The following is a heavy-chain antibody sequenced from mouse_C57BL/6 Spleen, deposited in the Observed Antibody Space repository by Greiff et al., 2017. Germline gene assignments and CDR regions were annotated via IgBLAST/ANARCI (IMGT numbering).Heavy chain of an antibody. D-gene: IGHD3-2*02. CDR3: ARGTAQATFWYFDV. J-gene: IGHJ1*03. V-gene: IGHV1-80*01. CDR1: GYAFSSYW. Sequence: QVQLQQSGAELVKPGASVKISCKASGYAFSSYWMNWVKQRPGKGLEWIGQIYPGDGDTNYNGKFKGKATLTADKSSSTAYMQRSSLTSEDSAVYFCARGTAQATFWYFDVWGTGTTVTVSS. CDR2: IYPGDGDT.